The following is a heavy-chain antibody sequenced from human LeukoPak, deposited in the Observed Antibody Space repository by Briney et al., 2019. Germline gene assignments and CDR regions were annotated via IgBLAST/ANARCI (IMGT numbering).Heavy chain of an antibody. D-gene: IGHD6-13*01. Sequence: GGSLRLSCAASGFTFSSYAMSWVRQAPGKGLEWISTISGSGSTAYYGDSVKGRFTISRDSSKNTLDLQMNSLRAEDTAVYYCAKKGSRTIATGGFDCWGQGTLVIVSS. V-gene: IGHV3-23*01. CDR3: AKKGSRTIATGGFDC. CDR2: ISGSGSTA. J-gene: IGHJ4*02. CDR1: GFTFSSYA.